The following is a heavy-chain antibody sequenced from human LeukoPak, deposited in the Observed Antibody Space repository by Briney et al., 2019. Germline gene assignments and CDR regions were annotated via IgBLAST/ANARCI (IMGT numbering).Heavy chain of an antibody. CDR2: IYYGGST. D-gene: IGHD1-26*01. CDR3: ARHLPNLVGATGWYYYYYMDF. CDR1: GGSISGSSYY. Sequence: LEALSLSCTVPGGSISGSSYYWGWISLPPGKGLEWLGSIYYGGSTYYNPSLKNRVTISVDTSKIQFSLKLSSVTASDKAVYYCARHLPNLVGATGWYYYYYMDFWGKGTTVTISS. V-gene: IGHV4-39*01. J-gene: IGHJ6*03.